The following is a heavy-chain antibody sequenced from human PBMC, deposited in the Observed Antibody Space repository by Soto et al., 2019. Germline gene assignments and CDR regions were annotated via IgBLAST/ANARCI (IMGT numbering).Heavy chain of an antibody. D-gene: IGHD1-26*01. CDR2: ISATSDAA. J-gene: IGHJ6*02. CDR1: GFPFSTSA. CDR3: GKYSGSYPVYNGMNV. V-gene: IGHV3-23*01. Sequence: LRLSCAASGFPFSTSAMNWVRQAPGKGLEWVSIISATSDAAYYAESVKGRLTSSRDNSKNTLYLQMNSLRPEDTAMYYCGKYSGSYPVYNGMNVWGQGTTVTVSS.